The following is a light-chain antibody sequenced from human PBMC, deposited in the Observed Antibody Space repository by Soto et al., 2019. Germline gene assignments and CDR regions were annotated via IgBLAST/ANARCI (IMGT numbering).Light chain of an antibody. CDR3: QQYNNWPRT. CDR2: GAS. V-gene: IGKV3-15*01. J-gene: IGKJ1*01. Sequence: VMTQSPATLSVSPGERATLSCRASQSVSSNLAWYQQKPGQAPRLLIYGASTRATGIPARFSGSGSGTEFTLTISSLQSEDFAVYYCQQYNNWPRTFGQGTKVDIK. CDR1: QSVSSN.